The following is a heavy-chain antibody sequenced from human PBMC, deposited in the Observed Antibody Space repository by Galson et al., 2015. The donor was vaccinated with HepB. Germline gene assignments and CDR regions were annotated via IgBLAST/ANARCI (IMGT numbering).Heavy chain of an antibody. J-gene: IGHJ4*02. CDR1: GFTFRSYS. CDR3: ARGTDLEWQYDFDY. CDR2: ISNSGTYI. Sequence: SLIPSCAASGFTFRSYSMNWVRQAPAKGLEWVSSISNSGTYILYADSMRGRFTISRDNAKDSLYLQMNSLRAEDTAVYYCARGTDLEWQYDFDYWGQGTLVTVAS. V-gene: IGHV3-21*01. D-gene: IGHD3-3*01.